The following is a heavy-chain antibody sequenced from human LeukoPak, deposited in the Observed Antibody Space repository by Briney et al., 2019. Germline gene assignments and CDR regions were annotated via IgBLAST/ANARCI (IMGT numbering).Heavy chain of an antibody. CDR1: GFTFSSYA. J-gene: IGHJ4*02. CDR2: ISGSGGST. V-gene: IGHV3-23*01. CDR3: AKGGVRDDYGDFLDY. D-gene: IGHD4-17*01. Sequence: GGSLRLSCAASGFTFSSYAMSWVRQAPGKGLEWVSAISGSGGSTYYADSVKGRFTISRDNSKNTLYLQMNSLRAEDTTVYYCAKGGVRDDYGDFLDYWGQGTLVTVSS.